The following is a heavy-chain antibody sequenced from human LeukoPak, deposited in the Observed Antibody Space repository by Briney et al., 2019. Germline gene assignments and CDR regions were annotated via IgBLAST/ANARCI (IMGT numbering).Heavy chain of an antibody. CDR1: GFTFSSYS. J-gene: IGHJ4*02. CDR2: ISSSSYI. V-gene: IGHV3-21*01. Sequence: GGSLRLSCAASGFTFSSYSMNWVRQAPGKGLEWVSSISSSSYIYYADSVRGRFTISRDNAKNSLYLQMNSLRAEDTAVYYCARGHLDYDILTGYSYWGQGTLVTVSS. CDR3: ARGHLDYDILTGYSY. D-gene: IGHD3-9*01.